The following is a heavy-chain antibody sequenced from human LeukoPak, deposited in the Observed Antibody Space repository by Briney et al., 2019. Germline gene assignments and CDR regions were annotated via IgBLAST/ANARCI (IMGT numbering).Heavy chain of an antibody. Sequence: PSETLSLTCTVSGGSISSSSDYWRWIRQPPGKGLEWIGSISFPGTTYYSPSLKSRVTIIEDTSKKQFSLKLSSVTAADTAIYYCATYTSAWGYFDFWGQGTLVTVSS. V-gene: IGHV4-39*01. D-gene: IGHD6-19*01. CDR3: ATYTSAWGYFDF. CDR2: ISFPGTT. J-gene: IGHJ4*02. CDR1: GGSISSSSDY.